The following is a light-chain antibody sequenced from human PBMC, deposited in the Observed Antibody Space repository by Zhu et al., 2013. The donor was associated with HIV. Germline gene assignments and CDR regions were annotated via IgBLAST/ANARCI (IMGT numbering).Light chain of an antibody. CDR3: MQNTHWPVT. CDR1: QSLLHSNGYNY. V-gene: IGKV2-28*01. J-gene: IGKJ4*01. CDR2: LGS. Sequence: DIVMTQSPLSLPVTPGEPASISCRSSQSLLHSNGYNYLDWYLQKPGQSPQLLIYLGSNRASGVPDRFSGSGSGTDFTLKISRVEAEDVGIYYCMQNTHWPVTFGEGTKVEIK.